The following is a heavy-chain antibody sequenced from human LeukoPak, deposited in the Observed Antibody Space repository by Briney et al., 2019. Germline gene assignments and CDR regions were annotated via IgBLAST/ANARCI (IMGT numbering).Heavy chain of an antibody. J-gene: IGHJ4*02. Sequence: GGSLRLSFAASGFTFSSYGMHWVRQAPGKGPEWVAFIRYDGSNKYYADSVKGRFTISRDNSKNTLYLQMNSLRAEDTAVYYCAQDVYDFWSGGFDYWGQGTLVTVSS. CDR1: GFTFSSYG. V-gene: IGHV3-30*02. D-gene: IGHD3-3*01. CDR2: IRYDGSNK. CDR3: AQDVYDFWSGGFDY.